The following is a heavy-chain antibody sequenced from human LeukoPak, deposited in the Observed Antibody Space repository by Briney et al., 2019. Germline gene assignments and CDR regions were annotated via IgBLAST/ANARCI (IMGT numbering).Heavy chain of an antibody. CDR1: GGSISSYY. Sequence: SETLSLTCTASGGSISSYYWSWIRQPAGKGLEWIGRIYTSGSTNYNPSLKSRVTMSVDTSKNQFSLKLSSVTAADTAVYYCARDAWFGELSYFDYWGQGTLVTVSS. CDR3: ARDAWFGELSYFDY. D-gene: IGHD3-10*01. V-gene: IGHV4-4*07. CDR2: IYTSGST. J-gene: IGHJ4*02.